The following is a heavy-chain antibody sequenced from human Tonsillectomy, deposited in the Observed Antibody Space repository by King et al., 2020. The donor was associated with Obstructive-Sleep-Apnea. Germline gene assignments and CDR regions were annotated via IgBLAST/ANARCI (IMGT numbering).Heavy chain of an antibody. V-gene: IGHV3-30*03. D-gene: IGHD2-15*01. Sequence: QVQLVESGGGVVQPGRSLRLSCAASGFTFSSYAMHWVRQAPGKGLEWAAVTSYDGSKKYYADSVKGRFTISRDNSKNTLSLQINSLRAEDTAVYYCAGDRVYCSGGTCYSGGLYGMDVWGQGTTVTVSS. CDR3: AGDRVYCSGGTCYSGGLYGMDV. CDR1: GFTFSSYA. J-gene: IGHJ6*02. CDR2: TSYDGSKK.